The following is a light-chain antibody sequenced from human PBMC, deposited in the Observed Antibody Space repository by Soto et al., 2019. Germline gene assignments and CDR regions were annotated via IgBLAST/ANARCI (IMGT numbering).Light chain of an antibody. CDR2: DVS. CDR1: SSDVGGYNY. Sequence: QSALTQTRPVSGSPGQSVTISCTGTSSDVGGYNYVSWYQQHPGKAPKLMIYDVSKRPSGVPDRFSGSKSGNTASLTISGLQAEDEADYYCCSYADSYTLVFGGGTKLTVL. CDR3: CSYADSYTLV. V-gene: IGLV2-11*01. J-gene: IGLJ2*01.